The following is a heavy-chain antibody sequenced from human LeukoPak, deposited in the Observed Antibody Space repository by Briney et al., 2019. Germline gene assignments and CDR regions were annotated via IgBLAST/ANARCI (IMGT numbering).Heavy chain of an antibody. D-gene: IGHD1-1*01. Sequence: SETLSLTCTVSGGSISSYYWSWIRQPPGMGLEWIGYIYYSGSTNYNPSLKSRVTISVDTSKNQFSLKLSSVTAAGTAVYYCANTVAGYYYGMDVWGKGTTVTVSS. CDR2: IYYSGST. CDR3: ANTVAGYYYGMDV. V-gene: IGHV4-59*01. CDR1: GGSISSYY. J-gene: IGHJ6*04.